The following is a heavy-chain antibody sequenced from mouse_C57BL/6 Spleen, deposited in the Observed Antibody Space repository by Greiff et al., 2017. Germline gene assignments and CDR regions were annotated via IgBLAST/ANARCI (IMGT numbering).Heavy chain of an antibody. CDR1: GFTFSSYA. J-gene: IGHJ1*03. V-gene: IGHV5-4*01. CDR3: ARDEGITTVVGGGYFDV. D-gene: IGHD1-1*01. Sequence: EVQGVESGGGLVKPGGSLKLSCAASGFTFSSYAMSWVRQTPEKRLEWVATISDGGSYTYYPDNVKGRFTISRDNAKNNLYLQMSHLKSEDTAMYYCARDEGITTVVGGGYFDVWGTGTTVTVSS. CDR2: ISDGGSYT.